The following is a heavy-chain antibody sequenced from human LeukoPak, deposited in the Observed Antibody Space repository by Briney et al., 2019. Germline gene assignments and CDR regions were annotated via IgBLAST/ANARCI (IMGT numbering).Heavy chain of an antibody. CDR3: ARQGTVTSLSYYYYGMDV. V-gene: IGHV4-34*01. CDR1: GGSFSGYY. D-gene: IGHD4-17*01. J-gene: IGHJ6*02. CDR2: INHSGST. Sequence: SETLSLTCAVYGGSFSGYYWSWIRQPPGKGLEWIGEINHSGSTNYNPSLKSRVTISVDTSKNQFSLKLSSVTAADTAVYYCARQGTVTSLSYYYYGMDVWGQGTTVTVSS.